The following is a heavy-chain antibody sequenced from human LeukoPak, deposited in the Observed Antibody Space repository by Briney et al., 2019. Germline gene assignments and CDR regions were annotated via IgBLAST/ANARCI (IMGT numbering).Heavy chain of an antibody. V-gene: IGHV3-53*01. J-gene: IGHJ4*02. D-gene: IGHD2-21*02. Sequence: GGSLRLSCAASGFTVSSNYMSWVRQAPGKGLEWVSVIYSGGSTYYADSVKGRFTISRDNSKNTLYLQMNSLRAEDTAVYYCTREISDFPDYWGQGTLVTVSS. CDR3: TREISDFPDY. CDR1: GFTVSSNY. CDR2: IYSGGST.